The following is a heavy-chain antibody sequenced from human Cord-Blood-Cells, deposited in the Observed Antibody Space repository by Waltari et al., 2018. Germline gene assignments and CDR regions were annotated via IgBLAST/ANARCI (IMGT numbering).Heavy chain of an antibody. V-gene: IGHV4-39*01. Sequence: QLQLQESGPGLVKPSETMSITCTVSGCSISSSSYYWGWIRQPPGKGLEWIGSIYYSGSTYYNPSIKSRVTISVDTSKNQFSLKLSSVTAADTAVYYCARHNGESGYDDYWGQGTLVTVSS. J-gene: IGHJ4*02. D-gene: IGHD5-12*01. CDR1: GCSISSSSYY. CDR3: ARHNGESGYDDY. CDR2: IYYSGST.